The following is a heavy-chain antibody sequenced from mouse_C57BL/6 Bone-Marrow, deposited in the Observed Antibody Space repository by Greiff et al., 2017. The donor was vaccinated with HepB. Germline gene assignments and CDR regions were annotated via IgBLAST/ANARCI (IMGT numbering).Heavy chain of an antibody. CDR2: INPSNGGT. Sequence: VQLKQPGTELVKPGASVKLSCKASGYTFTSYWMHWVKQRPGQGLEWIGNINPSNGGTNYNEKFKSKATLTVDKSSSTAYMQLSSLTSEDSAVYYCARRPAPFYYGSSPYYFDYWGQGTTLTVSS. CDR1: GYTFTSYW. CDR3: ARRPAPFYYGSSPYYFDY. V-gene: IGHV1-53*01. D-gene: IGHD1-1*01. J-gene: IGHJ2*01.